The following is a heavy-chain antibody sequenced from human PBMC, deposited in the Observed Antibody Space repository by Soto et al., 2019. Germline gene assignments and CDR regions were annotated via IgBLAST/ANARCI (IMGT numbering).Heavy chain of an antibody. CDR3: AGGRSHSSSPYFEY. D-gene: IGHD6-6*01. V-gene: IGHV3-30-3*01. CDR1: GFTFSDYA. Sequence: QVQLVESGGGVVQPGRSLRLSCAASGFTFSDYALHWVRQAPGKGLEWVAVISYDGSNKYYADSVKGRFTVSRDNSKNTLYLKLKSLGAEDTAAYYCAGGRSHSSSPYFEYLGQGTLFTASS. J-gene: IGHJ4*02. CDR2: ISYDGSNK.